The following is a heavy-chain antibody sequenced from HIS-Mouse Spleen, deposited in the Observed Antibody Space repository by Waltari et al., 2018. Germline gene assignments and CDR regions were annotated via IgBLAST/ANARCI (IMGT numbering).Heavy chain of an antibody. V-gene: IGHV4-34*01. Sequence: QVQLQQWGAGLLKPSETLSLTCAVYGGSFRGYYWSGIRQPPGKGLEWIGEINHSGSTNYNPSLKSRVTISVDTSKNQFSLKLSSVTAADTAVYYCARQTVTTRFGYWGQGTLVTVSS. CDR1: GGSFRGYY. J-gene: IGHJ4*02. CDR2: INHSGST. D-gene: IGHD4-4*01. CDR3: ARQTVTTRFGY.